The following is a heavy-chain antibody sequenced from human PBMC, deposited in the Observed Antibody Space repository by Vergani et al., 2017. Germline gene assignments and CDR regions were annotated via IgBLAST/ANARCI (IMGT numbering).Heavy chain of an antibody. CDR1: GYSFTSYW. D-gene: IGHD3-3*01. V-gene: IGHV5-51*01. CDR3: ARHPFTIFGVVTSYFDY. Sequence: EVQLVQSGAEVKKPGESLKISCKGSGYSFTSYWIGWVRQMPGKGLEWMGIIYPGDSDTRYSPSFQGQVTISADKSISTAYLQWSSLKASGTAMYYCARHPFTIFGVVTSYFDYWGQGTLVTVSS. CDR2: IYPGDSDT. J-gene: IGHJ4*02.